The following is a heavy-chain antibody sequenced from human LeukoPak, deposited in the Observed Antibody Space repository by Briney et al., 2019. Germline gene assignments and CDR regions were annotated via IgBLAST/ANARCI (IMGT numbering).Heavy chain of an antibody. V-gene: IGHV3-23*01. D-gene: IGHD6-19*01. J-gene: IGHJ4*02. CDR1: GFTFSSCA. CDR3: TKGSIGVAGTSEFGY. CDR2: ISGSGSNT. Sequence: GVSLRLSCAASGFTFSSCAVSWLRQAPGKGLEWVSAISGSGSNTYYAVSVKGLFTISRDNSKNPLYLQIKSLRADDTVVYCRTKGSIGVAGTSEFGYWGQGTLVTVSS.